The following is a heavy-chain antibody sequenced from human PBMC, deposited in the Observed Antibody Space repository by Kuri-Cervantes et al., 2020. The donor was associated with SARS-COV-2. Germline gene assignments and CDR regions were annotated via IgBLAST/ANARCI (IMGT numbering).Heavy chain of an antibody. J-gene: IGHJ5*02. Sequence: GESLKISCAASGFTFSSYSMNWVRQAPGKGLEWVSSISSSSSYIYYADSVKGRFTISRDNAKNSLYLQMNSLRAEDTAVYHCARARTIAAHPENWFDPWGQGTLVTVSS. CDR2: ISSSSSYI. D-gene: IGHD6-6*01. CDR1: GFTFSSYS. CDR3: ARARTIAAHPENWFDP. V-gene: IGHV3-21*01.